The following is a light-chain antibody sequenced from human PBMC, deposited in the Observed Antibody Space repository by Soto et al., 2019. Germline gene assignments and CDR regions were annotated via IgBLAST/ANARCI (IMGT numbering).Light chain of an antibody. V-gene: IGLV2-14*01. J-gene: IGLJ2*01. CDR3: SSYASSSTL. CDR2: DVS. CDR1: SSDVSGYNY. Sequence: QLVLTQPASVSGSPGQSITISCTVTSSDVSGYNYVSWYQQRPGKAPKLMIYDVSNRPSGVSNRFSGSKSGNTASLTISGLQAEDEADYYCSSYASSSTLFGGGTKLTVL.